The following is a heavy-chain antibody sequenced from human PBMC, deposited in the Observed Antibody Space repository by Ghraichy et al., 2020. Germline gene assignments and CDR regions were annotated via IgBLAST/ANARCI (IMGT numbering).Heavy chain of an antibody. Sequence: SVKVSCKASGGTFSSYTISWLRQAPGQGLEWMGRIIPILDITNYAQKSLGRVTITADKSTSTVYMELSSLRSEDTAVYYCALRVVTDQHTEYFQHWGQGTLVTVSP. CDR3: ALRVVTDQHTEYFQH. CDR1: GGTFSSYT. V-gene: IGHV1-69*02. CDR2: IIPILDIT. J-gene: IGHJ1*01. D-gene: IGHD2-21*02.